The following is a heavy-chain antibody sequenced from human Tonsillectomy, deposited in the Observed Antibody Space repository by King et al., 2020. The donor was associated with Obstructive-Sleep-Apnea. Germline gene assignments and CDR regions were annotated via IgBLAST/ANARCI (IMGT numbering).Heavy chain of an antibody. CDR1: GGSVSSTTHY. J-gene: IGHJ4*02. Sequence: LPLQESGPGLLKSSETLSLTCTVSGGSVSSTTHYWAWIRQPPGTGLEWIGSIYYNGLTYYNPSLQSRVAMSVDTTRDQFSLKLTSVTAADTALYICARVTIAVASTGAAFDFWGLGTPVSVSS. V-gene: IGHV4-39*01. CDR3: ARVTIAVASTGAAFDF. D-gene: IGHD6-19*01. CDR2: IYYNGLT.